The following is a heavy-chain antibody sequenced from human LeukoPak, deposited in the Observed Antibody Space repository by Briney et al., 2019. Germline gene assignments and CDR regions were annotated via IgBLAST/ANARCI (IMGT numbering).Heavy chain of an antibody. J-gene: IGHJ4*02. D-gene: IGHD3-22*01. CDR3: ARDRLDYYDSSGYSDY. V-gene: IGHV1-18*01. Sequence: GASVKVSCKASGYTFTSYGISWVRQAPGQGLEWMGWISTYKGNTNSAQRLQGRVTMTADTSTSTAYMELRSLRSDDTAVYYCARDRLDYYDSSGYSDYWGQGTLVTVSS. CDR1: GYTFTSYG. CDR2: ISTYKGNT.